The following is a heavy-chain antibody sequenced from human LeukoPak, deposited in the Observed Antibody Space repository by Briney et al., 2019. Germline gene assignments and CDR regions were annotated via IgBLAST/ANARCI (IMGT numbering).Heavy chain of an antibody. CDR3: AKAQYYYDSSGDHDAFDI. V-gene: IGHV3-23*01. CDR2: ISGSGGST. Sequence: GGSLRLSXAASGFTFGSYAMSWVRQTPGKGLEWVSAISGSGGSTYYADSVKGRFTISRDNSKNTLYLQMNSLRAEDTAVYYCAKAQYYYDSSGDHDAFDIWGQGTMVTVSS. CDR1: GFTFGSYA. J-gene: IGHJ3*02. D-gene: IGHD3-22*01.